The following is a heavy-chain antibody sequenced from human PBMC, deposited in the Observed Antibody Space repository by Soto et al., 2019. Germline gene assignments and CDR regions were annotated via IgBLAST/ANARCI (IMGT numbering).Heavy chain of an antibody. Sequence: GGSLRLSCAVSGFTFNSYSMNWVRQAPGKGLEWVSSISSFSNYMYYTDSVKGRFTISRDNARNSLYLQMNSLRAEDTAVYYCATVEMATAVDYWGQGTLVTVSS. D-gene: IGHD5-18*01. CDR3: ATVEMATAVDY. J-gene: IGHJ4*02. CDR1: GFTFNSYS. CDR2: ISSFSNYM. V-gene: IGHV3-21*01.